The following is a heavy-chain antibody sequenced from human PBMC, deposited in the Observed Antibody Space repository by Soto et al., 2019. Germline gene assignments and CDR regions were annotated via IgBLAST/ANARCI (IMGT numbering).Heavy chain of an antibody. D-gene: IGHD6-13*01. CDR3: ARDERIAAADTKYYYYGMDV. V-gene: IGHV4-4*07. CDR2: IYISGTT. J-gene: IGHJ6*02. Sequence: SETLSLTCTVSGGSMNAHFWSWIRQSAGKGLEWIGHIYISGTTMYNPSLKSRVTMSVDPPKNQLSLKLTSVTAADTAVYYFARDERIAAADTKYYYYGMDVWGQGTTVTVSS. CDR1: GGSMNAHF.